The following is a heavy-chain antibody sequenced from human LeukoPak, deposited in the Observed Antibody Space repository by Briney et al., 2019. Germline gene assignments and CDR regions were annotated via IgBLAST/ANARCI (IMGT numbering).Heavy chain of an antibody. CDR2: VSAHGLDK. V-gene: IGHV3-30*04. J-gene: IGHJ3*02. Sequence: GSLRLSCAASGFTFSSYAMHWVRQAPGKGLEWLAVVSAHGLDKFYASSVRGRFTISKDTSKNTLSLQMNSLRSDDSGVYYCAKGWQLVDAFDIWGQGTMVTVSS. D-gene: IGHD6-6*01. CDR1: GFTFSSYA. CDR3: AKGWQLVDAFDI.